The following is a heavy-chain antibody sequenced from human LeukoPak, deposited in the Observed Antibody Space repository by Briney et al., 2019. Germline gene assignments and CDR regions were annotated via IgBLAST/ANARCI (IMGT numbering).Heavy chain of an antibody. CDR3: ASFLKGQTDTAMVTDY. CDR2: ISSSSSYI. D-gene: IGHD5-18*01. CDR1: GFTFSSYS. Sequence: GGSLRLSCAASGFTFSSYSMNWVRQAPGKGLEWVSSISSSSSYIYYADSVKGRFTISRDNAKNSLYLQMNSLRAEDTAVYYCASFLKGQTDTAMVTDYWGQGTLVTVSS. J-gene: IGHJ4*02. V-gene: IGHV3-21*01.